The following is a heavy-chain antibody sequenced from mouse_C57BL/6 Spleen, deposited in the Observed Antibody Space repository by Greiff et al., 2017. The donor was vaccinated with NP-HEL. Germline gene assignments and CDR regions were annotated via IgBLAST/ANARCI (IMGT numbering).Heavy chain of an antibody. V-gene: IGHV1-69*01. CDR2: IDPSDSYT. D-gene: IGHD2-3*01. CDR3: ARGGDGSYAMDY. J-gene: IGHJ4*01. Sequence: QVQLQQPGAELVMPGASVKLSCKASGYTFTSYWMHWVKQRPGQGLEWIGEIDPSDSYTNYNQKFKGKSTLTVDKSSSTAYMQLSSLTSEDSAVYYCARGGDGSYAMDYWGQGTSVTVSS. CDR1: GYTFTSYW.